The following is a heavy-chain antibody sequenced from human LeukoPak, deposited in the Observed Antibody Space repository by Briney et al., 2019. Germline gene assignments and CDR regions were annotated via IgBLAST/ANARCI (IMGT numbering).Heavy chain of an antibody. CDR3: ARDRKKVITIFGVVPILTGSPDY. V-gene: IGHV3-30-3*01. Sequence: PGRSLRLSCAASGFTFSSYAMHWVRQAPGKGLEWVAVISYDGSNKYYADSVKGRFTISRDNSKNTLYLQMNSLRAEDTAVYYCARDRKKVITIFGVVPILTGSPDYWGQGTLVTVSS. J-gene: IGHJ4*02. CDR1: GFTFSSYA. D-gene: IGHD3-3*01. CDR2: ISYDGSNK.